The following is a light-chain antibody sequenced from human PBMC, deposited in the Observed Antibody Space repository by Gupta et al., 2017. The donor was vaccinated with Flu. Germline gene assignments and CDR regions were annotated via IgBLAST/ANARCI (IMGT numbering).Light chain of an antibody. Sequence: EIVMTQSPATLSVSPGERATLSCRASQSVSSNLAWYQQKPGQAPRLLIYGASTRATGSPARFSGSGCGKECTLTISSLQSEECAVYYCQQYKNGHPGEFTFGHGTKVDIK. CDR3: QQYKNGHPGEFT. V-gene: IGKV3-15*01. CDR2: GAS. CDR1: QSVSSN. J-gene: IGKJ3*01.